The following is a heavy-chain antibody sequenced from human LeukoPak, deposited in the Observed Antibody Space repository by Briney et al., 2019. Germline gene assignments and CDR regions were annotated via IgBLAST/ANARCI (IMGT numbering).Heavy chain of an antibody. J-gene: IGHJ4*02. CDR3: AKDTYYDSSGPSDY. CDR2: ISYDGSNK. Sequence: RRSLRLSCAASGFTFSSYAMHWVRQAPGKGLEWVAVISYDGSNKYYADSVKGRFTISRDNSKNTLYLQMNSLRAEDTAVYYCAKDTYYDSSGPSDYWGQGTLVSVSS. D-gene: IGHD3-22*01. CDR1: GFTFSSYA. V-gene: IGHV3-30*04.